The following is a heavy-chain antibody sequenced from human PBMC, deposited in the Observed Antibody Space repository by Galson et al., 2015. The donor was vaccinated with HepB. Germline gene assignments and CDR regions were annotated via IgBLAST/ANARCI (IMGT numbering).Heavy chain of an antibody. J-gene: IGHJ3*02. Sequence: SLRLSCAASGFTFDDYTMHWVRQAPGKGLEWVSLISWDGGSTYYEDSVKGRFTVSRDNSINSLYLQMNSLRTEDTALYYCAKDMLKTTVVTRAFDIWGQGTVVTVSS. V-gene: IGHV3-43*01. CDR3: AKDMLKTTVVTRAFDI. CDR2: ISWDGGST. CDR1: GFTFDDYT. D-gene: IGHD4-23*01.